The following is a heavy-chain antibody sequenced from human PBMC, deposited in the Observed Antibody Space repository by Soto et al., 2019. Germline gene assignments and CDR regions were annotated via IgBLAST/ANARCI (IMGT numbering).Heavy chain of an antibody. J-gene: IGHJ6*02. V-gene: IGHV5-51*01. CDR1: GYSFASDW. D-gene: IGHD4-17*01. Sequence: PGESLKISCKDSGYSFASDWIAWVRQMPGKGLEWMGVIYPGDSDTRYSPSFQGQVTISADKSISTAYLQWSSLKASDTAIYYCARHGSVTNGRLSYGMDVWGQGTTVTVSS. CDR3: ARHGSVTNGRLSYGMDV. CDR2: IYPGDSDT.